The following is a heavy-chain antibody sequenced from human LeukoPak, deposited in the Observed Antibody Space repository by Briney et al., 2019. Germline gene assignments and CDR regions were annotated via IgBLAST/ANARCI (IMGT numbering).Heavy chain of an antibody. J-gene: IGHJ6*03. CDR1: GFTFDDHA. Sequence: GGSLRLSCAASGFTFDDHAMHWVRQAPGKGLEWVSGISWNSGDIDYADSVKGRFTISRDNAKNSLYLQMNSLRAEDTALYYCARLRTRYYDFWSGYYTGGYYYYMDVWGKGTTVTVSS. V-gene: IGHV3-9*01. D-gene: IGHD3-3*01. CDR2: ISWNSGDI. CDR3: ARLRTRYYDFWSGYYTGGYYYYMDV.